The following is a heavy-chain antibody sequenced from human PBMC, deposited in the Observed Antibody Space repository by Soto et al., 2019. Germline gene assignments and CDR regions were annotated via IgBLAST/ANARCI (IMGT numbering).Heavy chain of an antibody. CDR1: GGTFSSYA. CDR3: AREGASGSHIGY. Sequence: QVQLVQSGAEVKKPGSSVKVSCKASGGTFSSYAISWVRQAPGQGLEWMGGIIPTFGTANYAQKFKGRDTITADESTSTAYMEVSSLRFEDTALYYCAREGASGSHIGYWGQGTLVTVSS. D-gene: IGHD3-22*01. V-gene: IGHV1-69*01. J-gene: IGHJ4*02. CDR2: IIPTFGTA.